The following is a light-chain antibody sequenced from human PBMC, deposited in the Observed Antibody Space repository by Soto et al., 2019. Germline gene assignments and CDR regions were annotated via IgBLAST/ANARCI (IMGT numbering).Light chain of an antibody. CDR2: EGS. J-gene: IGLJ1*01. CDR1: SSAVRCYNL. CDR3: CSYAGSSYV. V-gene: IGLV2-23*01. Sequence: QPVLTQPASVSRSPNQPINLSCTGPSSAVRCYNLVSCYAPHPGKAPKLMFYEGSKPPSGVSHRFTGSKSGYTSSLTISGLQAEDEADYYCCSYAGSSYVSGAGTKGTV.